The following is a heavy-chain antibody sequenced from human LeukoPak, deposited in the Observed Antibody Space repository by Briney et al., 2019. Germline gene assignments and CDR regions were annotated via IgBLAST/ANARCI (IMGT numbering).Heavy chain of an antibody. CDR2: IIPIFGTA. D-gene: IGHD3-3*01. CDR1: GGTFSSYA. CDR3: ARGRFLEWLLYHPTFDY. Sequence: SVKVSCKASGGTFSSYAISWVRQAPGQGLEWMGGIIPIFGTANYAQKFQGRVTITADESTSTAYMEMSSLRSEDTAVHYCARGRFLEWLLYHPTFDYWGQGTLVTVSS. V-gene: IGHV1-69*01. J-gene: IGHJ4*02.